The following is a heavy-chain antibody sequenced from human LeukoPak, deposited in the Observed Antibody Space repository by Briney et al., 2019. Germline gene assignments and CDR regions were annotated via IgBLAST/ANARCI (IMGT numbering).Heavy chain of an antibody. D-gene: IGHD3-22*01. V-gene: IGHV1-3*01. Sequence: ASVKVSCKASGYTFTSYAMHWVRQAPGQRLEWMGWINAGNGNTKYSQKFQGRVTITRDTSASTAYMELSSLRPEDTAVYYCARVYDDSSERYGMDVWGQGTTVTVSS. J-gene: IGHJ6*02. CDR1: GYTFTSYA. CDR2: INAGNGNT. CDR3: ARVYDDSSERYGMDV.